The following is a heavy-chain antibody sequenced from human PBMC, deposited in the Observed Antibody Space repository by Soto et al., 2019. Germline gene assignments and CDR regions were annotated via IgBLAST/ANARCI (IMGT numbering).Heavy chain of an antibody. CDR2: INSDGRST. V-gene: IGHV3-74*01. Sequence: EVQLVESGGGLLQPGGSLRLSCAVSGSTFSNDWMPWVRQAPGKGLVWVSHINSDGRSTNYADFVKGRFTIARDNAKTTVYLQMNSLRAEDTAVYYCARDRSYSLDVWGQGTTVTVSS. CDR1: GSTFSNDW. CDR3: ARDRSYSLDV. J-gene: IGHJ6*02.